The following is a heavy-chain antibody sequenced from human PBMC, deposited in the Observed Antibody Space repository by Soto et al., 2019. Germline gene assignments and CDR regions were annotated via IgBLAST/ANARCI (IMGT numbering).Heavy chain of an antibody. V-gene: IGHV1-69*12. CDR1: GGTFSTYA. CDR2: IIPMFGTA. Sequence: QVQLVQSGAEVKKPESSVKVSCNAPGGTFSTYAISWVRQAPGQGLEWMGGIIPMFGTANYAQRFQDRVTITAEESTNTVYMELSSLRSEDTAVYFCASGIQLWLRRINNGYSGWGQGTLVTVSS. J-gene: IGHJ4*02. CDR3: ASGIQLWLRRINNGYSG. D-gene: IGHD5-18*01.